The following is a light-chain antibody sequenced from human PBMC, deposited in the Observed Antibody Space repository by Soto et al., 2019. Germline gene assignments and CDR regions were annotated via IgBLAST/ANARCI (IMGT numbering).Light chain of an antibody. CDR3: QQYDTSPRT. V-gene: IGKV3-20*01. CDR1: QSVSSNY. CDR2: GAS. Sequence: EVMLTQSPGTLSLSPGERATLSCMASQSVSSNYLAWYQQKSGQAPRLLIYGASNRATGIPDRFSGSGSGTDFTLTIRRLAPEDFAVYYCQQYDTSPRTFGQGTKVEFK. J-gene: IGKJ1*01.